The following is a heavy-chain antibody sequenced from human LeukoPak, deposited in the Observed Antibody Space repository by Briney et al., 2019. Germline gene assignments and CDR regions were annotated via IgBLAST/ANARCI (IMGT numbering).Heavy chain of an antibody. CDR1: EFTFVRYA. D-gene: IGHD6-13*01. CDR2: ISSSSFKI. V-gene: IGHV3-48*04. Sequence: GGSLRLSCAASEFTFVRYAMNWVRQAPGKGLEWVSYISSSSFKIGYADSVKGRSTISRDNSKNSLYLQMDSLRVEDTAVYYCVRDPSYGSSWYYYMDVWGKGTTVTVSS. CDR3: VRDPSYGSSWYYYMDV. J-gene: IGHJ6*03.